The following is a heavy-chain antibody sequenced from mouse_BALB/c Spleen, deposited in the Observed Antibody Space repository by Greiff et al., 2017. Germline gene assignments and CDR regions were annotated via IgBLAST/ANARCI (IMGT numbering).Heavy chain of an antibody. CDR2: ISCYNGAT. Sequence: LVKTGASVKISCKASGYSFTGYYMHWVKQSHGKSLEWIGYISCYNGATSYNQKFKGKATFTVDTSSSTAYMQFNSLTSEDSAVYYCAAGGNYFLYYDAMDYWGQGTSVTVSS. D-gene: IGHD2-1*01. CDR3: AAGGNYFLYYDAMDY. J-gene: IGHJ4*01. V-gene: IGHV1S34*01. CDR1: GYSFTGYY.